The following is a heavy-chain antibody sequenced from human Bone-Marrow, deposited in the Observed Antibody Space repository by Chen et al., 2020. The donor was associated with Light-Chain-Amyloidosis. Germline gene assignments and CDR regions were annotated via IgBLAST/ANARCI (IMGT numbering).Heavy chain of an antibody. D-gene: IGHD5-12*01. V-gene: IGHV5-51*01. Sequence: EVQLEKSGPEVKKPGESLKISCKGSGYTFPNYWIGWVRQMPGKGLEWMGVIYPDDSDARYSPSFEGQVTISADKSITTAYLQWRGLKASDTAMYYCARRRDGYNFDYWGQGTLVTVSS. CDR1: GYTFPNYW. CDR2: IYPDDSDA. CDR3: ARRRDGYNFDY. J-gene: IGHJ4*02.